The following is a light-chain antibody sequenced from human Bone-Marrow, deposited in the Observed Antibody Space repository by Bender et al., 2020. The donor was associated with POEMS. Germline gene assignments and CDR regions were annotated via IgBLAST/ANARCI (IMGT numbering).Light chain of an antibody. J-gene: IGLJ2*01. CDR2: DVT. CDR3: SSYTSSSTLL. Sequence: QSSLTQPPSASGSPGQSITISCTGTSSDVGGYNYVSWYQHHPGKAPKLMIYDVTNRPSGVSSRFSGSKSGNTASLTISGLQAEDEADYFCSSYTSSSTLLFGGGTQLTVL. V-gene: IGLV2-14*03. CDR1: SSDVGGYNY.